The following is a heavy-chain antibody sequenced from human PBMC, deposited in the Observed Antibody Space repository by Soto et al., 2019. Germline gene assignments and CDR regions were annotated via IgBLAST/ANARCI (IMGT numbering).Heavy chain of an antibody. CDR1: GGTFSSYA. V-gene: IGHV1-69*13. J-gene: IGHJ4*02. CDR2: IIPIFGTA. CDR3: APAHGILPNTGGKTPY. D-gene: IGHD3-10*01. Sequence: SVKVSCKASGGTFSSYAISWVRQAPGQGLEWMGGIIPIFGTANYAQKFQGRVTITADESTSTAYMELSSLRSEDTAVYYCAPAHGILPNTGGKTPYWGQGTLVTVS.